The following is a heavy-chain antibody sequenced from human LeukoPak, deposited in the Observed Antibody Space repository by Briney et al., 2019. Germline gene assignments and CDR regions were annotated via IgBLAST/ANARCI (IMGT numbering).Heavy chain of an antibody. Sequence: GRSLRLSCAASGFTFGTFGMHWVRQAPGKGLEWVAFISYDGSSEYDADSVKGRFTISRDNSENTVYLQMNSLRAVDTAVYYCAKSEVYYFGTSGGFDYWGQGTMVTVSS. V-gene: IGHV3-30*18. D-gene: IGHD3-22*01. CDR1: GFTFGTFG. CDR3: AKSEVYYFGTSGGFDY. J-gene: IGHJ4*03. CDR2: ISYDGSSE.